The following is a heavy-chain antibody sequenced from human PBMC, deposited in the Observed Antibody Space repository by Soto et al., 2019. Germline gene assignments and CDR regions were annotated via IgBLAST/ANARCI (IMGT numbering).Heavy chain of an antibody. Sequence: SETLSLTCAVSGGSITSSNWWSWVRQPPGKGLEWIGEIYFRGSTNYNPSLENRVTISVDTSKNQFSLKLSSVTAADTAVYYCARQGYYYYGMDVWGQGTTVTVSS. CDR1: GGSITSSNW. CDR3: ARQGYYYYGMDV. V-gene: IGHV4-4*02. J-gene: IGHJ6*02. CDR2: IYFRGST.